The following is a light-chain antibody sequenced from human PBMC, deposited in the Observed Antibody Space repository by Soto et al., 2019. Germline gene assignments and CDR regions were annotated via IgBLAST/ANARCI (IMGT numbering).Light chain of an antibody. CDR3: MHAVRTPGT. CDR2: SCS. CDR1: QSRMHSNGYNY. V-gene: IGKV2-28*01. Sequence: DIMMTQSPLSLPVAPGEPAFISCRSSQSRMHSNGYNYLDWYLKKPGQSPQLLISSCSNRASGVPDRFSGSGSDTDLTLKISSVAAEDGETYYCMHAVRTPGTFGPGTKLEIQ. J-gene: IGKJ2*01.